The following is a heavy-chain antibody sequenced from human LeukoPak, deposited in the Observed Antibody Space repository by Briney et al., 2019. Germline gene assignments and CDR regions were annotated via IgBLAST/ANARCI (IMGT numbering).Heavy chain of an antibody. Sequence: GGFLRLSCAASGFTFSSYSMNWVRQAPGKGLEWVSSISSSSGYIYYADSVKGRFTISRDNAKNSLYLQMNSLRAEDTAVYYCAREDIVVVPAAMPACYFDYWGQGTLVTVSS. CDR1: GFTFSSYS. CDR3: AREDIVVVPAAMPACYFDY. J-gene: IGHJ4*02. CDR2: ISSSSGYI. V-gene: IGHV3-21*01. D-gene: IGHD2-2*01.